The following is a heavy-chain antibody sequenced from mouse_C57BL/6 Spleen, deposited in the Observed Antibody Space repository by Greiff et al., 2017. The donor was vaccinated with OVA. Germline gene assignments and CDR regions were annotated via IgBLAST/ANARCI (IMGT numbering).Heavy chain of an antibody. CDR1: GYTFTSYW. CDR3: ARGSLRSPFDY. V-gene: IGHV1-52*01. CDR2: IDPSDSDT. D-gene: IGHD2-12*01. J-gene: IGHJ2*01. Sequence: VQLQQPGAELVRPGSSVKLSCKASGYTFTSYWMHWVKQRPIQGLEWIGNIDPSDSDTHYNQKFKDKATLTVDKSSSTAYMQLSSLTSEDSAVCYWARGSLRSPFDYWGQGTTLTVSS.